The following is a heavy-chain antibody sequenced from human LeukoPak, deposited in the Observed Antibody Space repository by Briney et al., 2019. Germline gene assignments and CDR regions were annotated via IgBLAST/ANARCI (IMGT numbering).Heavy chain of an antibody. CDR3: ARVPRGGSENDAFDI. D-gene: IGHD2-15*01. CDR1: GYSISSRNC. CDR2: IYYSGSI. V-gene: IGHV4-28*05. J-gene: IGHJ3*02. Sequence: SETLSLTCAVSGYSISSRNCWGWIRQPPGKGQEWIGYIYYSGSIYYNPSLKSRVTMSVDTSKNQFSLKLSSVTAVDTAVYYCARVPRGGSENDAFDIWGQGTMVTVSS.